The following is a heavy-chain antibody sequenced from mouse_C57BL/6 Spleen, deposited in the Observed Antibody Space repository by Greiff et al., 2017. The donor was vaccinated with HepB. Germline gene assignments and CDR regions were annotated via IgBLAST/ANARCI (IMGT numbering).Heavy chain of an antibody. CDR3: ATLYYGKGSGWYFDV. Sequence: EVQLQQSGPELVKPGASVKISCKASGYSFTGYYMHWVKQSHGNILDWIGYIYPYNGVSSYNQKFKGKATLTVDKSSSTAYMELRSLTSEDSAVYYCATLYYGKGSGWYFDVWGTGTTVTVSS. V-gene: IGHV1-31*01. CDR1: GYSFTGYY. D-gene: IGHD1-1*01. CDR2: IYPYNGVS. J-gene: IGHJ1*03.